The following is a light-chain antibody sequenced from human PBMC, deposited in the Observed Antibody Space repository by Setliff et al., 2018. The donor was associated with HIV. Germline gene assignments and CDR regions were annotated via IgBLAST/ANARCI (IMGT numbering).Light chain of an antibody. Sequence: QSALAQPASVSGSPGQSITISCTGTSSDVGNYNLVSWYQQHPGTAPKLIIFEVRNRPSGVSSRFSGSKSGNMASLTISGLQGDDEADYYCCSYTSSSTLVFGTGTKVTVL. CDR3: CSYTSSSTLV. J-gene: IGLJ1*01. V-gene: IGLV2-14*02. CDR1: SSDVGNYNL. CDR2: EVR.